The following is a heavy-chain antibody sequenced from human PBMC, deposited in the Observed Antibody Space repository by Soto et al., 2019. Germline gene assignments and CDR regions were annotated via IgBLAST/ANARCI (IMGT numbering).Heavy chain of an antibody. CDR1: GGSISSGDYY. CDR3: ARASYYTNWFDP. J-gene: IGHJ5*02. Sequence: SETLSLTCTVSGGSISSGDYYWSWIRQPPGKGLEWIGYIYYSGSTYYKPSLKSRVTISVDTSKNQFSLKLSSVTAADTAVYYCARASYYTNWFDPWGQGTLVTVSS. D-gene: IGHD3-10*01. CDR2: IYYSGST. V-gene: IGHV4-30-4*01.